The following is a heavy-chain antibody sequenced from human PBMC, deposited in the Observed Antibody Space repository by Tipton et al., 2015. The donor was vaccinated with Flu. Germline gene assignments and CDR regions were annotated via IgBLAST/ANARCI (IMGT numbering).Heavy chain of an antibody. CDR1: GGSISSSSYY. J-gene: IGHJ3*02. D-gene: IGHD3-10*01. CDR2: IYYSGST. CDR3: ARQGEGAFDI. Sequence: LRLSCTVSGGSISSSSYYWGWIRQHPGKGLEWIGYIYYSGSTYYNPSLKSRVTISVDTSKNQFSLKLSSVTAADTAVYYCARQGEGAFDIWGQGTMVTVSS. V-gene: IGHV4-31*02.